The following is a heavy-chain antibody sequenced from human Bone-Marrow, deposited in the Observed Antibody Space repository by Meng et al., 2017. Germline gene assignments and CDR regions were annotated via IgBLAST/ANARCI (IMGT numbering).Heavy chain of an antibody. V-gene: IGHV3-48*03. CDR1: GFTFSSYE. J-gene: IGHJ6*02. Sequence: SLKISCAASGFTFSSYEMNWVRPAPGKGLEWVSYITTSGSTIYYADSVKGRVTSSRDNAKNSLYLPMNSLRAEDTAVYYCARWLAAAGGPLGYYYYGMDVWGQGTTVTVSS. CDR3: ARWLAAAGGPLGYYYYGMDV. D-gene: IGHD6-13*01. CDR2: ITTSGSTI.